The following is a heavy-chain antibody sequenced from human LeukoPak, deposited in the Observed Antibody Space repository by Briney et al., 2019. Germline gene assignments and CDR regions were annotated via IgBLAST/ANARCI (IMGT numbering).Heavy chain of an antibody. J-gene: IGHJ4*02. Sequence: ATVKVSCKASGYTFTGYYMHWVRQAPGQGLEWMGWINPNSGATNYAQKFQGRVTMTRDTSISTAYMELSRLRSDDTAVYYCARGPARRQWDAFDYWGQGTLVTVSS. V-gene: IGHV1-2*02. CDR3: ARGPARRQWDAFDY. CDR1: GYTFTGYY. D-gene: IGHD1-26*01. CDR2: INPNSGAT.